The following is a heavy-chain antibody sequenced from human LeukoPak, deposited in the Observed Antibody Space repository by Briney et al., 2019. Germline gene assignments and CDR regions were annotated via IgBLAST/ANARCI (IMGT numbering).Heavy chain of an antibody. D-gene: IGHD2-2*01. CDR1: GFTFSSYW. CDR2: INSDGSST. V-gene: IGHV3-74*01. J-gene: IGHJ5*02. Sequence: QTGGSLRLSCAASGFTFSSYWMHWVRQAPGKGLVWVSRINSDGSSTSYADSVKGRFTISRDNAKNTLYLQMNSLRAEDTAVYYCARGIVVGRNWFDPWGLGTLVTVSS. CDR3: ARGIVVGRNWFDP.